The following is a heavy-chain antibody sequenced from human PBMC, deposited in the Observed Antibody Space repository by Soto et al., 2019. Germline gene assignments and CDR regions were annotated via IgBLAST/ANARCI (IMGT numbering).Heavy chain of an antibody. Sequence: VSVTVSCQAAGYTFSSYYMHLVRQAPGQGLEWVGIINPSGGSTSYAQKFQGRVTMTRDTSTSTVYMELSSLRSEDTAVYYCASAGPYYDILTGSRYTWFDPWGQGTLVTVSS. CDR1: GYTFSSYY. V-gene: IGHV1-46*03. CDR2: INPSGGST. J-gene: IGHJ5*02. D-gene: IGHD3-9*01. CDR3: ASAGPYYDILTGSRYTWFDP.